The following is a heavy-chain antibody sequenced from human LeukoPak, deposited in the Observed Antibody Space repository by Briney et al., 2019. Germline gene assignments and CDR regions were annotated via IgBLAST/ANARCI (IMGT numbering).Heavy chain of an antibody. J-gene: IGHJ5*02. CDR3: AKALSGDYEHWFDP. Sequence: SCKASGYTFTSYYMHWVPQAPGKGLEWVSAISGSGGSTYYADSVKGRFTISRDNSKNTLYLQMNSLRAEDTAVYYCAKALSGDYEHWFDPWGQGTLVTVSS. CDR2: ISGSGGST. D-gene: IGHD4-17*01. V-gene: IGHV3-23*01. CDR1: GYTFTSYY.